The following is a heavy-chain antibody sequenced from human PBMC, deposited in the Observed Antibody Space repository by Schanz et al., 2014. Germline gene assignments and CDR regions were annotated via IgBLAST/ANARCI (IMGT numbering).Heavy chain of an antibody. CDR3: ARDLISSGWYA. J-gene: IGHJ4*02. V-gene: IGHV3-23*01. D-gene: IGHD6-19*01. CDR2: INGSGNAT. CDR1: GFVFRTFA. Sequence: EVHLLESGGGLVQPGGSLRLSCAASGFVFRTFAMYWVRQAPGKGLEWVAAINGSGNATYYADSVKGRFTISRDNSRNTLFLQMNSLRVEYTAVYYCARDLISSGWYAWGQGTLVTVSS.